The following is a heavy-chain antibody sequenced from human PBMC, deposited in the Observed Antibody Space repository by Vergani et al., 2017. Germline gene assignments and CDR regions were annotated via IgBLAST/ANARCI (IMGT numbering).Heavy chain of an antibody. J-gene: IGHJ3*02. CDR2: ISYDGSNK. V-gene: IGHV3-30-3*01. D-gene: IGHD6-13*01. Sequence: QVQLVESGGGVVQPGRSLRLSCAASGFTFSSYAMHWVRQAPGKGLEWVAVISYDGSNKYYADSVKGRFTISRDNSKNTLYLQMNSLRAEDTAVYYCAKDGFLIAAAGNAFDIWGQGTMVTVSS. CDR3: AKDGFLIAAAGNAFDI. CDR1: GFTFSSYA.